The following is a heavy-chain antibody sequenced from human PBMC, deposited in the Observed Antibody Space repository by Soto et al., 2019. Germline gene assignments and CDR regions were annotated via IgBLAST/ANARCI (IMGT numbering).Heavy chain of an antibody. CDR3: AKDPNGDYVGAFDI. D-gene: IGHD4-17*01. Sequence: EVQLLESGGGLVQPGGFLRLSCAASGFSLRSYAMSWVRQAPGKGPEWVSGITASGGKTYYADSVKGRFTISRDNSKNTLYLQMNSLRAEDTAVYFCAKDPNGDYVGAFDIWGQGTMVTVSS. V-gene: IGHV3-23*01. CDR2: ITASGGKT. CDR1: GFSLRSYA. J-gene: IGHJ3*02.